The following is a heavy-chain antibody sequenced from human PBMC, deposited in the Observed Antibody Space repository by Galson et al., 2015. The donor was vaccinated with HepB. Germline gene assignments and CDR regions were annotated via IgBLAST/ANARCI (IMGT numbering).Heavy chain of an antibody. CDR1: GGSISSSSYY. Sequence: ETLSLTCTVSGGSISSSSYYWGWIRQPPGKGLEWIGSIYYSGSTYYNPSLKSRVTISVDTSKNQFSLKLSSVTAADTAVYYCARKFSRQQPDYWGQGTLVTVSS. V-gene: IGHV4-39*01. CDR3: ARKFSRQQPDY. CDR2: IYYSGST. J-gene: IGHJ4*02. D-gene: IGHD6-13*01.